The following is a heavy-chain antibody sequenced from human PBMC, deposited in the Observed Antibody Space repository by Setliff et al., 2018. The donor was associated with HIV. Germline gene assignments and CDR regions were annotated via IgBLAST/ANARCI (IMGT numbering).Heavy chain of an antibody. CDR1: GFAFADYA. CDR2: VRSKGYGGTT. J-gene: IGHJ5*02. Sequence: QTLSLTCTASGFAFADYAVSWVRQAPGKGLEWVGFVRSKGYGGTTEYAASVKGRFTISREDSQTIAYLQMNGRKTEDTAVYYRNRDKSNWIDPWGQGTLVTVSS. V-gene: IGHV3-49*04. CDR3: NRDKSNWIDP.